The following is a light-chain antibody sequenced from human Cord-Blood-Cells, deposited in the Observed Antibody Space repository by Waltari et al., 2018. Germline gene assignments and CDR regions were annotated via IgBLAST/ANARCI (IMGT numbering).Light chain of an antibody. J-gene: IGKJ1*01. CDR1: QSVSSY. Sequence: EIVLTQSPATLSLSPGKRPTLSCRASQSVSSYLAWYQQKPGQAPRLLIYDASNRATGIPARFSGSGSGTDFTLTISSLEPEDFAVYYCQQRSNWPWTFGQGTKVEIK. CDR3: QQRSNWPWT. CDR2: DAS. V-gene: IGKV3-11*01.